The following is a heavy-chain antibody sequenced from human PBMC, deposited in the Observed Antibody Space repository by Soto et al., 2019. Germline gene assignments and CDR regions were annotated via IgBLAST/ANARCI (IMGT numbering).Heavy chain of an antibody. J-gene: IGHJ3*02. CDR2: INHSGST. Sequence: SETLSLTCAVYGGSFSGYYWSWIRQPPGKGLEWIGEINHSGSTNYNPSLKSRVTISVDTSKNHFSLKLSSVTAADTAVYYCASRGDYDAFDIWGQGTMVTVSS. D-gene: IGHD3-16*01. CDR1: GGSFSGYY. CDR3: ASRGDYDAFDI. V-gene: IGHV4-34*01.